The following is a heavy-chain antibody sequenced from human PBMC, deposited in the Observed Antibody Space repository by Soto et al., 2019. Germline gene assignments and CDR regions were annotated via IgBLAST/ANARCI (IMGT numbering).Heavy chain of an antibody. CDR3: ARADIVVVPAAMRGHNWFDP. D-gene: IGHD2-2*01. CDR1: GGSISSGGYY. Sequence: QVQLQESGPGLVKPSQTLSLTCTVSGGSISSGGYYWSWIRQHTGKGLEWIGYIYYSGSTYYNPSLKSRVTISVDTSKNQFSLKLSSVTAADTAVYYCARADIVVVPAAMRGHNWFDPWGQGTLVTVSS. J-gene: IGHJ5*02. CDR2: IYYSGST. V-gene: IGHV4-31*03.